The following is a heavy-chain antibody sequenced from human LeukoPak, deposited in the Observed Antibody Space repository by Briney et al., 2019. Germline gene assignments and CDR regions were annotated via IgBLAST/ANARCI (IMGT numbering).Heavy chain of an antibody. Sequence: GGSLRLSCAASGFTFSSYWMHWVRQAPGKGPVWVSRVDVHGQGTAYADSVKGRFTISRDNAKNTLSLQMNSLSAEDTAVYYCARSNYDSTTFYYHLDLWGQGTLVTVSS. CDR2: VDVHGQGT. V-gene: IGHV3-74*01. D-gene: IGHD2/OR15-2a*01. CDR1: GFTFSSYW. CDR3: ARSNYDSTTFYYHLDL. J-gene: IGHJ5*02.